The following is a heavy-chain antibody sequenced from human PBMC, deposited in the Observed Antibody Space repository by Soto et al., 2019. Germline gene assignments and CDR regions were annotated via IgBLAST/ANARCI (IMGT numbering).Heavy chain of an antibody. CDR2: IYYSGST. CDR3: ARDRSGSYVDY. Sequence: QVQLQESGPGLVKPSQTLSLTCTVSGGSISSGGYYWSWIRQHPGKGLEWIGYIYYSGSTYYNPSLKGRVTVSVDTSKNQFSLKLSSVTAADTAVYYCARDRSGSYVDYWGQGTLVTVSS. CDR1: GGSISSGGYY. V-gene: IGHV4-31*03. J-gene: IGHJ4*02. D-gene: IGHD3-10*01.